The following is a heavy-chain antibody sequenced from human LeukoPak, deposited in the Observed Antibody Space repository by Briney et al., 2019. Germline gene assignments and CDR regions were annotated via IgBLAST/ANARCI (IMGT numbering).Heavy chain of an antibody. CDR1: GGSISSSSYY. D-gene: IGHD2-8*01. CDR3: ARTVDCTNGVCRDY. CDR2: IYYSGST. J-gene: IGHJ4*02. Sequence: SETLSLTCTVSGGSISSSSYYWGWIRQPPGKGLEWIGSIYYSGSTYYNPSLKSRVTISVDTSKNQFSLKLSSVTAADTAVYYCARTVDCTNGVCRDYWGQGTLVTVSS. V-gene: IGHV4-39*07.